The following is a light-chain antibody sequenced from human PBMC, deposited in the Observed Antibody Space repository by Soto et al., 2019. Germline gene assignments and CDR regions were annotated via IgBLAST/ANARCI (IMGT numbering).Light chain of an antibody. Sequence: QSALTQPASVSGSPGQSITISCTGTSSDVGGYTYVSWYQQHPGKAPKLMLYDLSNRPSGVSNRFSGSQDGNTAYLTLSGLQAEDEADYYCSSYTSSSTVVFGGGTKLTVL. CDR3: SSYTSSSTVV. V-gene: IGLV2-14*01. J-gene: IGLJ2*01. CDR1: SSDVGGYTY. CDR2: DLS.